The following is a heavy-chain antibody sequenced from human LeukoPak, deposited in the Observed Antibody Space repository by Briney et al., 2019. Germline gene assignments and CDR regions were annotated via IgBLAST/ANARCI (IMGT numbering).Heavy chain of an antibody. V-gene: IGHV3-33*01. J-gene: IGHJ4*02. CDR1: GFTLSSYG. CDR2: IWYDGSNK. CDR3: ARVGRQGIAVAGPDY. Sequence: GRSLRLSCAASGFTLSSYGMHWVRQAPGKGLEWVAVIWYDGSNKYYADSVKGRFTISRDNSKNTLYLQMNSLRAEDTAVYYCARVGRQGIAVAGPDYWGQGTLVTVSS. D-gene: IGHD6-19*01.